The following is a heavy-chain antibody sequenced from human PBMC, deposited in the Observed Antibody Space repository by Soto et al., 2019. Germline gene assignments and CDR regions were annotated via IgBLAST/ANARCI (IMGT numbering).Heavy chain of an antibody. Sequence: PSETLSLTCTVSGGSISSGGYYWSWIRQHPGKGLEWIGYIYYSGSTYYNPSLKSRVTISVDTSKNQFSLKLSSVTAADTAMYYCARHSGRPVGSAAYLALDYWGQGTLVTVSS. V-gene: IGHV4-31*03. D-gene: IGHD3-10*01. CDR2: IYYSGST. CDR3: ARHSGRPVGSAAYLALDY. CDR1: GGSISSGGYY. J-gene: IGHJ4*02.